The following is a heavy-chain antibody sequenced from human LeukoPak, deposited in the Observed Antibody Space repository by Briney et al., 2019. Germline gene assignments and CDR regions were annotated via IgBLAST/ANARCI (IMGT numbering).Heavy chain of an antibody. CDR3: ARDTSGYYMGTDY. D-gene: IGHD3-9*01. CDR1: GYTFTGYY. V-gene: IGHV1-2*02. CDR2: INPNSGGT. J-gene: IGHJ4*02. Sequence: ASVKVSCKASGYTFTGYYMHWVRQAPEQGVEWMGWINPNSGGTNYAQKFQGRVTMTRETSIRTDYMEVSRMRSDDTAVYYCARDTSGYYMGTDYWGQGTLVTVSS.